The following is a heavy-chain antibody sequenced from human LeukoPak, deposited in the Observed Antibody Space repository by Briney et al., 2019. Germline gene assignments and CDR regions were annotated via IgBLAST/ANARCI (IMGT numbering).Heavy chain of an antibody. Sequence: SETLSLTCTVSGGSISSGSYYWSWIRQPAGKGLEWIGRIYTSGSTNYNPSLKSRVTISVDTSKNQFSLKLSSVTAADTAVYYCASEGIAAAGTKFPWGQGTLVTVSS. CDR2: IYTSGST. D-gene: IGHD6-13*01. CDR1: GGSISSGSYY. J-gene: IGHJ5*02. V-gene: IGHV4-61*02. CDR3: ASEGIAAAGTKFP.